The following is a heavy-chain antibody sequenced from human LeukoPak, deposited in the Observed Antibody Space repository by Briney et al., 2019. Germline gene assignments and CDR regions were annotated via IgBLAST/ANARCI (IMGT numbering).Heavy chain of an antibody. Sequence: NPSETLSLTCTVSGGSISSYYWSWIRQPPGKGLEWIGYIHYSGSTNYNPSLKSRVIMSVDTSKNQFSLKLSSVTAADTAVYYCARSIAAAGTSFEYWGQGTLVTVSS. V-gene: IGHV4-59*01. D-gene: IGHD6-13*01. CDR1: GGSISSYY. CDR3: ARSIAAAGTSFEY. J-gene: IGHJ4*02. CDR2: IHYSGST.